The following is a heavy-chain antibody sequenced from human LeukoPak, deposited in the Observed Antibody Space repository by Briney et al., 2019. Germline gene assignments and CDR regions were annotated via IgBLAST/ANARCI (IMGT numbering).Heavy chain of an antibody. V-gene: IGHV1-69*13. D-gene: IGHD6-19*01. J-gene: IGHJ4*02. Sequence: ASVKVSCKTSGYTFTRDGISWVRQAPGQGLEWMGGIIPIFGTANYAQKFQGRVTITADESTSTAYMELSSLRSEDTAVYYCATSGYSSGWTPFDYWGQGTLVTVSS. CDR1: GYTFTRDG. CDR3: ATSGYSSGWTPFDY. CDR2: IIPIFGTA.